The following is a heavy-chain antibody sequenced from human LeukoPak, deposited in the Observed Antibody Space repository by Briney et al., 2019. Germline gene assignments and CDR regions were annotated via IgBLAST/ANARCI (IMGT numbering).Heavy chain of an antibody. CDR3: SRSLDY. V-gene: IGHV3-7*01. CDR1: GLPFSGYW. J-gene: IGHJ4*02. CDR2: INQDGRIQ. Sequence: PGGSLRLSCAASGLPFSGYWMDWVRQAPGKGMEWVANINQDGRIQYYADSVRGRFIISRNNAKNSLYLQMYSLRTEDTAIYFCSRSLDYLGQGALVTVSS.